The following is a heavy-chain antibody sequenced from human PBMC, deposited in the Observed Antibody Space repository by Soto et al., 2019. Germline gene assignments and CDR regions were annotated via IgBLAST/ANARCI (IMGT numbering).Heavy chain of an antibody. CDR1: GFTFSSYA. CDR3: AALIVVVMYPDY. D-gene: IGHD3-22*01. CDR2: ISGSGGRT. V-gene: IGHV3-23*01. Sequence: EVQLLESGGGLVQPGGSLRLSCAASGFTFSSYAMSWVRQAPGKGLEWVSAISGSGGRTYHADSVNGRFTISRDNSKTTLYLQMNSLRAEDTAVYYCAALIVVVMYPDYWGQGTLVTVSS. J-gene: IGHJ4*02.